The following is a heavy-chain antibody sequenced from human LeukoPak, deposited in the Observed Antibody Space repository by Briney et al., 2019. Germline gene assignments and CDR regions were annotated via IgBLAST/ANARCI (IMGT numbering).Heavy chain of an antibody. Sequence: SQTLSLTCAVSGGSISSGGYYWSWIRQPPGKGLEWIGYIYHSGSTYYNPSLKSRVTISVDRSKNQFSLKLSSVTAADTAVYYCARGEPWFGELSHFDYWGQGTLVTVSS. V-gene: IGHV4-30-2*01. D-gene: IGHD3-10*01. CDR1: GGSISSGGYY. CDR2: IYHSGST. J-gene: IGHJ4*02. CDR3: ARGEPWFGELSHFDY.